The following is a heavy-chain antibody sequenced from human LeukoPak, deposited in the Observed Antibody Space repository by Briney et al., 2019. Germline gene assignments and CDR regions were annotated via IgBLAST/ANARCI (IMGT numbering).Heavy chain of an antibody. CDR2: IIPIFGTA. CDR1: GGTFSSYA. D-gene: IGHD1-26*01. V-gene: IGHV1-69*01. J-gene: IGHJ4*02. Sequence: SVKVSCKASGGTFSSYAISWVRQAPGQGLEWMGGIIPIFGTANYAQKFQGRVTITADGSTSTAYMELSSLRSEDTAVYYCSVPSGSGSYRGGNRPFDYWGQGTLVTVSS. CDR3: SVPSGSGSYRGGNRPFDY.